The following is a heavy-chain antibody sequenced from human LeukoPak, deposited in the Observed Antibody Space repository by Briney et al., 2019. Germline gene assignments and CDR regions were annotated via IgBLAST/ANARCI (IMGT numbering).Heavy chain of an antibody. CDR1: GFTFSSYG. J-gene: IGHJ3*02. CDR3: AKATSRDGNNKDFDI. CDR2: IWYDGSNK. D-gene: IGHD5-24*01. Sequence: PGRSLRLSCAASGFTFSSYGMHWVRQAPGKGLEWVAVIWYDGSNKYYADSVKGRFTISRDDSKNTLYLQMKTLRAEDTAVYYCAKATSRDGNNKDFDIWGQGTMVTVSS. V-gene: IGHV3-33*06.